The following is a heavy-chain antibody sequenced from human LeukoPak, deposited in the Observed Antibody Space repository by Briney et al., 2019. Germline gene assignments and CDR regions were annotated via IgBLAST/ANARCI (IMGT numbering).Heavy chain of an antibody. Sequence: GGSLRLSCAASGFTLSSYAMSWVRQAPGKGLEWVSAISDTGNTYHADSVKGRFTISRDNAKNSLYLQMNSPRAEDTAVYYCAGPGIGYDSSAYDYWGQGTLVTVSS. CDR3: AGPGIGYDSSAYDY. J-gene: IGHJ4*02. CDR1: GFTLSSYA. D-gene: IGHD3-22*01. V-gene: IGHV3-23*01. CDR2: ISDTGNT.